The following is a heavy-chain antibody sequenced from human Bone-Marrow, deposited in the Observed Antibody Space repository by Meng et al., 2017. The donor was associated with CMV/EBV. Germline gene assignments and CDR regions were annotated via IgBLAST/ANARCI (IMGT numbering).Heavy chain of an antibody. CDR3: AKIAYCGGDCYSGYFDY. J-gene: IGHJ4*02. V-gene: IGHV3-30*02. CDR1: GFTFIRSD. Sequence: GESLKISCAASGFTFIRSDIHWVRQAPGKGLEWVTFIRYDGSSKKYADSVKGRFTISRDNSKNTLYLQMNSLRAEDTAVYYCAKIAYCGGDCYSGYFDYWGQGTLVTVSS. D-gene: IGHD2-21*01. CDR2: IRYDGSSK.